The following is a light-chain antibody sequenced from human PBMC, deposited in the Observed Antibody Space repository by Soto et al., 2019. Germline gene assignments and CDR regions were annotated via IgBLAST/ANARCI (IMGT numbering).Light chain of an antibody. J-gene: IGLJ2*01. Sequence: QSALTQPASVSGSPGQSITISCTGTSSDVGSYNLVSWYQQHPGKAPKLMIYEVSKRPSGVPDRFSGSKSGNTASLTVSGLQAEDEADYYCSSYAGSNNHVVFGGGTQLTVL. CDR1: SSDVGSYNL. CDR2: EVS. V-gene: IGLV2-14*02. CDR3: SSYAGSNNHVV.